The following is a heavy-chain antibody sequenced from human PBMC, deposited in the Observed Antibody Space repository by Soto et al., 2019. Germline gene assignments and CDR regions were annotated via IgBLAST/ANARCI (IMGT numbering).Heavy chain of an antibody. V-gene: IGHV1-8*01. Sequence: QVQLVQSGAEVKKPGASVKVSCKASGYTFTSYDINWVRQATGQGLEWMGWMNPNSGNTGYAQKFQGRVTMTRNTSISTVYMELSSLRSEDTAVYYCARGYNYYDSSGYYYYYGMDVWGQGTTVTVSS. CDR3: ARGYNYYDSSGYYYYYGMDV. D-gene: IGHD3-22*01. CDR1: GYTFTSYD. J-gene: IGHJ6*02. CDR2: MNPNSGNT.